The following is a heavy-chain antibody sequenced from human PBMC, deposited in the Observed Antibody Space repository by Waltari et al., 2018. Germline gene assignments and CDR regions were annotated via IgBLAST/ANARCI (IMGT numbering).Heavy chain of an antibody. CDR3: ARANDHSSGWDYYYYYYGMDV. J-gene: IGHJ6*02. CDR1: GGSISSYY. V-gene: IGHV4-59*01. Sequence: QVQLQESGPGLVKPSATLSLTCTVSGGSISSYYWSWIRQPPGKGLEWIGYIYYSGSTNDNTSLKSRVTIAVDTSKNQVSLKLSSVTAADTAVYYCARANDHSSGWDYYYYYYGMDVWGQGTTVTVSS. D-gene: IGHD6-19*01. CDR2: IYYSGST.